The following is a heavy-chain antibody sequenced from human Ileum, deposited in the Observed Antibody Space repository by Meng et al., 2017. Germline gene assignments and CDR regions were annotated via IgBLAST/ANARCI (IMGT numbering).Heavy chain of an antibody. Sequence: VQLQESGPGLVKSSQTLSLTCTVSGGSISSGDYSWSWIRQPPGKGLEWIGYIFDTGPPSYSPPLRSRLSISMETSKNQFSLRLTSVSAADTAVYYGAASLDGNRFDPWGQGTLVTVSS. V-gene: IGHV4-30-4*01. CDR2: IFDTGPP. CDR3: AASLDGNRFDP. J-gene: IGHJ5*02. CDR1: GGSISSGDYS. D-gene: IGHD1-26*01.